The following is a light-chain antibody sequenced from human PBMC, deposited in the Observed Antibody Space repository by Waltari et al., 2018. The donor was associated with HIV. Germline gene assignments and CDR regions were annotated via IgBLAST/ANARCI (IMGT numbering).Light chain of an antibody. CDR1: SSNIGAGYD. V-gene: IGLV1-40*01. Sequence: QSVLTQPPSVSGAPGQRVTISCTGNSSNIGAGYDVPWSQQLPGIAPKPLIYGDSNRPSGVPDRFSGSKSGTSASLAITGLQAEDEADYYCQSYDSSLSGFWVFGGGTKLTVL. CDR2: GDS. CDR3: QSYDSSLSGFWV. J-gene: IGLJ3*02.